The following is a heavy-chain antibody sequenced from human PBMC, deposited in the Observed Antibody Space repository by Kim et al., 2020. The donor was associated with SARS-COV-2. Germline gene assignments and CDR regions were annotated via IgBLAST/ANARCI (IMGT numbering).Heavy chain of an antibody. CDR1: GFTFDDYA. CDR2: ISWNSGSI. V-gene: IGHV3-9*01. D-gene: IGHD6-19*01. J-gene: IGHJ6*02. Sequence: GGSLRLSCAASGFTFDDYAMHWVRQAPGKGLEWVSGISWNSGSIGYADSVKGRFTISRDNAKNSLYLQMNSLRAEDTALYYCAKDIVPVAGTPSYYYYGMDVWGQGTTVTVSS. CDR3: AKDIVPVAGTPSYYYYGMDV.